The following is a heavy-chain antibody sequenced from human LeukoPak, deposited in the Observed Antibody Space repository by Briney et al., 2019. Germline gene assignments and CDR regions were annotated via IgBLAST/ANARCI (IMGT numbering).Heavy chain of an antibody. J-gene: IGHJ4*02. D-gene: IGHD2-21*02. CDR2: INPSGGST. CDR3: ARSLVVTGRVDY. Sequence: EASVKVSCKASGYTFTDYYMHWVRQAPGQGLEWMGIINPSGGSTSYAQKFQGRVTMTRDVSTSTVYMELSSLRSEDTAVYYCARSLVVTGRVDYWGQGTLVTVSS. V-gene: IGHV1-46*01. CDR1: GYTFTDYY.